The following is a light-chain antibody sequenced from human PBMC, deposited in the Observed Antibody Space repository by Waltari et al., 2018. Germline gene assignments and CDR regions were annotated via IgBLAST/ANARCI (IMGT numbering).Light chain of an antibody. CDR3: QSYDSSLSGRV. Sequence: QSVLTQPPSVFGAPGQRVIISCTGSSSNIGTGHDVHWYQQLPGTAPKLLISANTNRPSGVPDRFSASKSGTSASLAITGLQAEDEADYYCQSYDSSLSGRVFGGGTKLTVL. J-gene: IGLJ3*02. V-gene: IGLV1-40*01. CDR2: ANT. CDR1: SSNIGTGHD.